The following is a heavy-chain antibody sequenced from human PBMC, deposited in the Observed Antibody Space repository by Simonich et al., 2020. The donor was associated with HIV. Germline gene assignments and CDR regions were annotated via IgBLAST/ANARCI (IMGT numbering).Heavy chain of an antibody. J-gene: IGHJ4*02. CDR1: GYTFTGYY. CDR3: ARQGPTNVDRAMVTELGFDY. CDR2: INPNRGGT. D-gene: IGHD5-18*01. V-gene: IGHV1-2*02. Sequence: QVQLVQSGAEVKKPGASVKVSCKASGYTFTGYYMHWVRQAPGQGRVWMGWINPNRGGTKYAQKFQGRVTTTRDTSVSTAYMELSRLRSDDTAVYYCARQGPTNVDRAMVTELGFDYWGQGTLVTVSS.